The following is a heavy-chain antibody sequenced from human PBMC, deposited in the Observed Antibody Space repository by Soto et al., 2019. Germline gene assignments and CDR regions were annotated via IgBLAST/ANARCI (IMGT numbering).Heavy chain of an antibody. J-gene: IGHJ4*02. CDR2: INHSGST. CDR1: GGSFSGYY. Sequence: QVQLQQWGAGLLKPSETLSLTCAVYGGSFSGYYWSWIRQPPGKGLEWIGEINHSGSTNYNPSLKSRVTISVDTSKNHFSLKLSSVTAADTAVYYCARGIAVEGFDYWGQGTLVTVSS. CDR3: ARGIAVEGFDY. V-gene: IGHV4-34*01. D-gene: IGHD6-19*01.